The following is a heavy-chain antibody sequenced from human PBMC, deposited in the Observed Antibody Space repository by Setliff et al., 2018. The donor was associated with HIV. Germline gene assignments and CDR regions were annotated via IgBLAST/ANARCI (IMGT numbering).Heavy chain of an antibody. Sequence: SETLSLTCAVYGGSFSGYYWSWIRQPPGKGLEWIGEIHHSGSTNYNPSLESRVTISIDKSRNQFSLKMTSVTAADTAVYNCVRNGYYSLDYWGQGTLVTVSS. J-gene: IGHJ4*02. D-gene: IGHD3-22*01. CDR3: VRNGYYSLDY. V-gene: IGHV4-34*01. CDR2: IHHSGST. CDR1: GGSFSGYY.